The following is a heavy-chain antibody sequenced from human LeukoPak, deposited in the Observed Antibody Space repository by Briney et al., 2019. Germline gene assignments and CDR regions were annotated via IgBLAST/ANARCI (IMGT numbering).Heavy chain of an antibody. CDR1: GGSIGSTNYY. CDR2: INYRGNT. V-gene: IGHV4-39*01. CDR3: ARRDSYSSGYYYFDY. Sequence: PSETLSLTCTVSGGSIGSTNYYWGWVRQPPGTGLDWIGIINYRGNTYYNPSLKSRVTISVDTSKNQFSLKLSSVTAADTAVYYCARRDSYSSGYYYFDYWGQGTLVTVSS. J-gene: IGHJ4*02. D-gene: IGHD3-22*01.